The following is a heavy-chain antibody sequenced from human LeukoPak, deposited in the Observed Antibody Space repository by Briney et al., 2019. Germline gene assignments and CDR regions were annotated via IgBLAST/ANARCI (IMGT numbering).Heavy chain of an antibody. CDR1: GGSVSSGSYY. Sequence: SETLSLTCTVSGGSVSSGSYYWNWIRQPPGKGREWIGYFYYSGSTNYNPSLKSRVTISLDTSKNQFSLKPSSVTAADTAVYYCARSPNSSGWYTYWGQGTLVTVSS. V-gene: IGHV4-61*01. CDR2: FYYSGST. D-gene: IGHD6-19*01. J-gene: IGHJ4*02. CDR3: ARSPNSSGWYTY.